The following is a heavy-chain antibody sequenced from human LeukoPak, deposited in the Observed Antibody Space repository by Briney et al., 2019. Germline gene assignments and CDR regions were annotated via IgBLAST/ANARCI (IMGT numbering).Heavy chain of an antibody. V-gene: IGHV1-8*03. CDR3: ARAFGGHDEWYCFDY. J-gene: IGHJ4*02. CDR1: GYTFTGYY. CDR2: MNPNSGNT. D-gene: IGHD5-12*01. Sequence: ASVKVSCKASGYTFTGYYMHWVRQATGQGLEWMGWMNPNSGNTDYAQKFQGRFTITINTSISTAYMELSSLRSEDTAVYYCARAFGGHDEWYCFDYWGQGTLVTVSS.